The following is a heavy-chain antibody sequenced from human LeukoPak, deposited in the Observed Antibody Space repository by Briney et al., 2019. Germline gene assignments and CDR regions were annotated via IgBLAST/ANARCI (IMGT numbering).Heavy chain of an antibody. CDR2: IDGNGDKT. Sequence: GGSLRLSCAASGFTFKSHHMSWVRQAPGKGLEWVSAIDGNGDKTYYADSVKGRFTISRDNSKNTLYLQMNSLRAEDTAVYYCAKDPEFWGQGILVTVSS. V-gene: IGHV3-23*01. D-gene: IGHD3-10*01. J-gene: IGHJ4*02. CDR1: GFTFKSHH. CDR3: AKDPEF.